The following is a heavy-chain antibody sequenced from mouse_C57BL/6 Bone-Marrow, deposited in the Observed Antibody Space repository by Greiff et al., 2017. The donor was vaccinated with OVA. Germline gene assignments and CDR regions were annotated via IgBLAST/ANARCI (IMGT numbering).Heavy chain of an antibody. V-gene: IGHV3-6*01. CDR3: ARSTYAMDY. Sequence: EVKLMESGPGLVKPSQSLSLTCSVTGYSITSGYYWNWIRQFPGNKLEWMGYISYDGSNNYNPSLKNRISITRDTSKNQFFLKLNSVTTEDTATYYCARSTYAMDYWGQGTSVTVSS. CDR2: ISYDGSN. CDR1: GYSITSGYY. J-gene: IGHJ4*01.